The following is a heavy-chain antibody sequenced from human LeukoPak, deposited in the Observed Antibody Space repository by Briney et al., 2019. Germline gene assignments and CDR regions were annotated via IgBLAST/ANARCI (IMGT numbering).Heavy chain of an antibody. D-gene: IGHD3-22*01. CDR1: GFTFSSYD. CDR3: ARALRYDSSGPTDAFDI. CDR2: IDTAGDT. V-gene: IGHV3-13*01. J-gene: IGHJ3*02. Sequence: GGSLRLSCAASGFTFSSYDMHWVRQGTGKGLEWVSRIDTAGDTYYPGCVKGRFTISRENAKNSLYLQMNSLRARDKAVYYCARALRYDSSGPTDAFDIWGQGTMVTVSS.